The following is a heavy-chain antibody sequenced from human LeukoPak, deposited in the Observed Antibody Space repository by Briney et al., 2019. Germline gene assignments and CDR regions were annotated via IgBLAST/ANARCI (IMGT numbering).Heavy chain of an antibody. J-gene: IGHJ4*02. CDR1: GGSISSSSYY. CDR2: IYYSGRT. D-gene: IGHD3-10*01. CDR3: ARRQYYYGSGPRRYFDY. Sequence: SETLSLTCTVSGGSISSSSYYWGWIRQPPGKGLEWIGSIYYSGRTYYNPSLKSRVTISVDTSKNQFSLKLSSVTAADTAVYSCARRQYYYGSGPRRYFDYWGQGTLVTVSS. V-gene: IGHV4-39*07.